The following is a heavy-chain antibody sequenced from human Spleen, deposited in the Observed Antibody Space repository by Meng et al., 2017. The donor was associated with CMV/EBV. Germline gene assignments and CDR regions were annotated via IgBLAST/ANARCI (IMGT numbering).Heavy chain of an antibody. Sequence: GSLRLSCTVSGGSVYSGSYYWSWIRQPPGKGLEWIGYIFHSGSTKYNPSLRSRVTISVDTSKNQLSLRLTSVTAADTAVYYCARDGGCSSTTCYKADWFDPWGQGALVTVSS. D-gene: IGHD2-2*01. CDR2: IFHSGST. J-gene: IGHJ5*02. CDR1: GGSVYSGSYY. V-gene: IGHV4-61*01. CDR3: ARDGGCSSTTCYKADWFDP.